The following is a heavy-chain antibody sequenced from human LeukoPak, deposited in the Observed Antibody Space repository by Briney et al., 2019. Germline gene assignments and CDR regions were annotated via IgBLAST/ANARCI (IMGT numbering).Heavy chain of an antibody. J-gene: IGHJ4*02. CDR3: ARRYFDSGGSKHADY. Sequence: GESLKISCKGSGYSFTSYWIGWVRQMPGKGLEWMGIIYPDDSDTRYSPSFQGQVTISADKSISTAYLQWNSLKASDTAMYYCARRYFDSGGSKHADYWGQGTLVTVSS. CDR2: IYPDDSDT. V-gene: IGHV5-51*01. D-gene: IGHD3-22*01. CDR1: GYSFTSYW.